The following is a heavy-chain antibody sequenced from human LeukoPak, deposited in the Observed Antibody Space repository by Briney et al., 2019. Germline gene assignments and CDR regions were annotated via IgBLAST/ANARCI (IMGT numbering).Heavy chain of an antibody. CDR2: FSGSGGTT. J-gene: IGHJ4*02. CDR3: AKGRVSSNGWTFNDY. V-gene: IGHV3-23*01. Sequence: GGSLRLSCAASGFTFSSYGMSWVRQAPGKGLEWVSSFSGSGGTTYYADSVKGRFTITRDNSKNTLHLQMNSRRAEDTAAYYCAKGRVSSNGWTFNDYWGQGSLVTVSS. CDR1: GFTFSSYG. D-gene: IGHD3-22*01.